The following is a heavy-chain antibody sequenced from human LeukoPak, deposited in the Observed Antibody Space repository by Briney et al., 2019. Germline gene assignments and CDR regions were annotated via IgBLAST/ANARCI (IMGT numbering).Heavy chain of an antibody. D-gene: IGHD3-22*01. CDR1: GGSISSGSYY. J-gene: IGHJ4*02. Sequence: SQTLSLTCTVSGGSISSGSYYWSWIRQPAGKGLEWIGRIYTSGSTNYNPSLKSRVTISVDTSKNQFSLKLSSVTAADTAVYYCARVGDSSGYYYLFPYYFVYWGQGTLVTVSS. V-gene: IGHV4-61*02. CDR2: IYTSGST. CDR3: ARVGDSSGYYYLFPYYFVY.